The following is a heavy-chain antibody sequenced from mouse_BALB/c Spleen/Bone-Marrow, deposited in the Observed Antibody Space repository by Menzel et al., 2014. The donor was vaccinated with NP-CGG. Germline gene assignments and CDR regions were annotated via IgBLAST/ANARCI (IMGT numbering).Heavy chain of an antibody. Sequence: DVMLVESGGGLVKPGGSLKLSCAASGFAFSSYDMSWVCQTPEERLEWVAYISSGGGNTYYPDTVKGRFTISRDNAKNTLYLQMSSLKSEDTAMYYCARHGSGYDWGQGTTLTVSS. CDR1: GFAFSSYD. V-gene: IGHV5-12-1*01. CDR3: ARHGSGYD. D-gene: IGHD3-1*01. CDR2: ISSGGGNT. J-gene: IGHJ2*01.